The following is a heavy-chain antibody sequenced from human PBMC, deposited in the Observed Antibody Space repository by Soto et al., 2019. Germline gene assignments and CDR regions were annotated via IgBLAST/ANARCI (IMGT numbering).Heavy chain of an antibody. Sequence: PSETLSLTCTVSSGSISSYYWSWIRQPPGKGLEWIGYIYYSGSTNYNPSLKSRVTISVDTSKNQFSLKLSSVTAADTAVYYCARVGGSLTTGLDYWGQRTLVTVSS. CDR3: ARVGGSLTTGLDY. V-gene: IGHV4-59*01. CDR1: SGSISSYY. J-gene: IGHJ4*02. CDR2: IYYSGST. D-gene: IGHD1-1*01.